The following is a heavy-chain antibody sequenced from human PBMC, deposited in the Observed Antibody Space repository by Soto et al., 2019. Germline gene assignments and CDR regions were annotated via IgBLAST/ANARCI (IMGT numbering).Heavy chain of an antibody. Sequence: QVQLQQWGAGLLKPSETLSLTCAVYGGSFSGYYWSWIRQPPGKGLEWIGEINHSGSTNYNPSLKSRVTISVDTSKNQXSLKLSSVTAADTAVYYCARRGYSYGYVLGAFDIWGQGTMVTVSS. V-gene: IGHV4-34*01. CDR1: GGSFSGYY. CDR2: INHSGST. J-gene: IGHJ3*02. D-gene: IGHD5-18*01. CDR3: ARRGYSYGYVLGAFDI.